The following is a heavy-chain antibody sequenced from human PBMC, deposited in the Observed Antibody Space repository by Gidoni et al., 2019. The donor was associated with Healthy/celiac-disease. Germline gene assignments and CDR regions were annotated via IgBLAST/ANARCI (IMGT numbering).Heavy chain of an antibody. J-gene: IGHJ4*02. Sequence: QVQLVQSGAEVKKPGASLKVSCQASGYTFTSYYMPWVRQAPGQGLEWMGIINPSGGSTSDAQKFQGRVTMTRDTSTSTVYMELSSLRSEDTAVYYCARGIGGGDYGRDYWGQGTLVTVSS. V-gene: IGHV1-46*01. CDR1: GYTFTSYY. D-gene: IGHD2-21*02. CDR2: INPSGGST. CDR3: ARGIGGGDYGRDY.